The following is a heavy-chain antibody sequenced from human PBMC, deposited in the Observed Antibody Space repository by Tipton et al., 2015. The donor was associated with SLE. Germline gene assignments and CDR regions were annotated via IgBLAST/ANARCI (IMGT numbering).Heavy chain of an antibody. CDR1: GGSISSNGYY. V-gene: IGHV4-39*01. CDR3: ARQSPEGGFDY. J-gene: IGHJ4*02. CDR2: IYYSGST. Sequence: LRLSCTVSGGSISSNGYYWGWIRQPPGKGLEWIGNIYYSGSTYYNPSLKSRVIMSVDTSKKQFFLKLSSVTAADTAVYFCARQSPEGGFDYWGQGTLVTVSS.